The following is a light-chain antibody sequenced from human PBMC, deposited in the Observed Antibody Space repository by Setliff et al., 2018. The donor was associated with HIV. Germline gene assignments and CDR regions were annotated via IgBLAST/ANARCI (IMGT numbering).Light chain of an antibody. J-gene: IGLJ1*01. V-gene: IGLV2-23*01. Sequence: QSALAQPASVCGSPGQSITISCTGTSGDVGRYNLVSWYQQQPGKPPKLIIYQASKRPSGVSNRFSGSKSGNTASLTISGLQAEDEADYYCCSNTGSNTYVFGTGTKVTVL. CDR1: SGDVGRYNL. CDR2: QAS. CDR3: CSNTGSNTYV.